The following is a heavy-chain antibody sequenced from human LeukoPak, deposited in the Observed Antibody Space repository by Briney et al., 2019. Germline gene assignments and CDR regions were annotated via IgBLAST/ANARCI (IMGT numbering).Heavy chain of an antibody. J-gene: IGHJ5*02. V-gene: IGHV1-18*01. CDR3: ARVPTGITGTHVRTRWFDP. CDR2: ISTYNDDT. Sequence: ASVKVSCKASGYTFRSFGVNWVRQAPGQGLEWMGWISTYNDDTSYAQKLQGRVTMTTDTSTSTAYMELRSLRSDDTAVYYCARVPTGITGTHVRTRWFDPWGQGTLVTVSS. D-gene: IGHD1-20*01. CDR1: GYTFRSFG.